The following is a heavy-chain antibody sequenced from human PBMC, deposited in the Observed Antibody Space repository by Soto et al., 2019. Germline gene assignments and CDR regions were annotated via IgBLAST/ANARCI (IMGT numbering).Heavy chain of an antibody. J-gene: IGHJ6*02. CDR3: ARDERYCSGGSCYAFYYYYYGMDV. D-gene: IGHD2-15*01. Sequence: QVQLVESGGGVVQPGRSLRLSCAASGFTFSSYAMHWVRQAPGKGLEWVAVLSYDGSNKYYADSVKGRFTISRDNSKNTLYLQMNSLRAEDTAVYYCARDERYCSGGSCYAFYYYYYGMDVWGQGTTVTVSS. CDR1: GFTFSSYA. V-gene: IGHV3-30-3*01. CDR2: LSYDGSNK.